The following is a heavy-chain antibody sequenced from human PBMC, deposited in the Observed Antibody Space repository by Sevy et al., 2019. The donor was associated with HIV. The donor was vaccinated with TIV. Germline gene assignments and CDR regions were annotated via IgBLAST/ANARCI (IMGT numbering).Heavy chain of an antibody. Sequence: ASVKVSCKASGYTFTSYGISWVRQAPGQGLEWMGWISAYNGNTNYAQKLQGRVTMTTDTSTSTAYMGLRGLRSDDTAVYYCARDSITYYYDSSGYFHFDYWGQGTLVTVSS. CDR3: ARDSITYYYDSSGYFHFDY. CDR2: ISAYNGNT. J-gene: IGHJ4*02. CDR1: GYTFTSYG. D-gene: IGHD3-22*01. V-gene: IGHV1-18*04.